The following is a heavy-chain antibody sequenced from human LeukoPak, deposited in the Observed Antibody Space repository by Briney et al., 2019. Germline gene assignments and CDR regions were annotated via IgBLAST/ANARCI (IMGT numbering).Heavy chain of an antibody. D-gene: IGHD5-18*01. V-gene: IGHV4-4*08. CDR1: GGSISSYY. CDR2: IYTSGST. CDR3: ARVGEEYSYGQLDY. J-gene: IGHJ4*02. Sequence: SETLSLTCTVSGGSISSYYWSWIRQPPGKGLEWIGRIYTSGSTNYNPSLKSRVTISVDTSKNQFSLKLSSVTDADTAVYYCARVGEEYSYGQLDYWGQGTLVTVSS.